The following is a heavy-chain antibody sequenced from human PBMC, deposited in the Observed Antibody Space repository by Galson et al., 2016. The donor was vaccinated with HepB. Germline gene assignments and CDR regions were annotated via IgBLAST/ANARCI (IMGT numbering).Heavy chain of an antibody. Sequence: SETLSLTCDVSGGSIGSSYWWSWVRQPPGKGLEWIGEIYHSGSTNYNPSLQSRVTISVDKSKNQFSLNLGSVTAADTAVYYCARRTVVPTAGNWFDPWGQGTLVTVSS. CDR1: GGSIGSSYW. J-gene: IGHJ5*02. CDR2: IYHSGST. CDR3: ARRTVVPTAGNWFDP. D-gene: IGHD2-2*01. V-gene: IGHV4-4*02.